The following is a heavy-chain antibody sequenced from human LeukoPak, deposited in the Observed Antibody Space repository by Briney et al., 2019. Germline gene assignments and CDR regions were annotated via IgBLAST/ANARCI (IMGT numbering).Heavy chain of an antibody. J-gene: IGHJ4*02. CDR2: ISGSGGST. D-gene: IGHD4-17*01. V-gene: IGHV3-23*01. Sequence: GGSLTLSCAASGFTFSGYAMSWIRQAPGKGLEWVSAISGSGGSTYYADAVKGRFTISRDNSKNTLYLQMNSLRAEDTAVYYCAKEISTVTSDYWGQGTLVTVSS. CDR1: GFTFSGYA. CDR3: AKEISTVTSDY.